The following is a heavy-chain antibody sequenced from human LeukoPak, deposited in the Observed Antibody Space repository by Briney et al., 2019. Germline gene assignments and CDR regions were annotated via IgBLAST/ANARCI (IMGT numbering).Heavy chain of an antibody. V-gene: IGHV4-61*02. CDR1: GGSISSGSYY. Sequence: SETLSLTCTVSGGSISSGSYYWSWIRQPAGKGLEWIGRIYTSGSTNHNPSLKSRVTISVDTSKNQFSLKLSSVTAADTAVYYCARDFIEWEFNAFDIWGQGTMVTVSS. CDR3: ARDFIEWEFNAFDI. D-gene: IGHD1-26*01. J-gene: IGHJ3*02. CDR2: IYTSGST.